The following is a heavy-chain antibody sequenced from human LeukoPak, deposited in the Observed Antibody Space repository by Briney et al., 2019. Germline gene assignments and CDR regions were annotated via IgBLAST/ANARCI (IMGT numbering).Heavy chain of an antibody. J-gene: IGHJ4*02. D-gene: IGHD6-19*01. CDR3: ARSRSGSVAGTSDY. Sequence: GGALRLSCAASGFTFSRYAMSWVRQAPGKGLEWVSSVSTDGDTYYTDSVKGRFTTSRDVSRNTLFLQMISLRAEDTALYYCARSRSGSVAGTSDYWGQGTLVIVSS. CDR1: GFTFSRYA. CDR2: VSTDGDT. V-gene: IGHV3-23*01.